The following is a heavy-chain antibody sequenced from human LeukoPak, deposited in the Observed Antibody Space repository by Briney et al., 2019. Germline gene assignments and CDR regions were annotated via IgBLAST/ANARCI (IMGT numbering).Heavy chain of an antibody. J-gene: IGHJ5*02. CDR3: ASVIAVAELFWFDP. Sequence: GASVKVSCKASGYTFTGYYMYWVRQAPGQGLEWMGWINPNSGGTNYAQKFQGRVTMTRDTSISTAYMELSRLRSDDTAVYYCASVIAVAELFWFDPWGQGTLVTVSS. V-gene: IGHV1-2*02. CDR2: INPNSGGT. D-gene: IGHD6-19*01. CDR1: GYTFTGYY.